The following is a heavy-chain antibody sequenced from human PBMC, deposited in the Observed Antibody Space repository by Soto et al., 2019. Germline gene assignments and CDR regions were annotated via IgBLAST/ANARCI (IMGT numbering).Heavy chain of an antibody. V-gene: IGHV3-33*01. CDR2: IWYDGSNK. J-gene: IGHJ5*02. D-gene: IGHD3-16*01. Sequence: PGGSLRLSCAASGFTFSSYGMHWVRQAPGKGLEWVAVIWYDGSNKYYADSVKGRFTISRDNSKNTVYLQMNSLRADDTAVYFCARVKWGSYDWSDPRGQGTLVTVSS. CDR1: GFTFSSYG. CDR3: ARVKWGSYDWSDP.